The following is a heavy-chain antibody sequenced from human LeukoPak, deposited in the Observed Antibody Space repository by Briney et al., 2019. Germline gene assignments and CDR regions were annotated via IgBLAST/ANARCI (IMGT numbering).Heavy chain of an antibody. CDR3: ASKDYYDSSGYYYDYFDY. Sequence: ASVKVSCKASGGTFSSYAISWVRQAPGQGLEWMGGIIPIFGTANYAQKFQGRVTITADESTSTAYMELSSLRSEDTAVYYCASKDYYDSSGYYYDYFDYWGQGTLVTVSS. CDR1: GGTFSSYA. CDR2: IIPIFGTA. J-gene: IGHJ4*02. D-gene: IGHD3-22*01. V-gene: IGHV1-69*13.